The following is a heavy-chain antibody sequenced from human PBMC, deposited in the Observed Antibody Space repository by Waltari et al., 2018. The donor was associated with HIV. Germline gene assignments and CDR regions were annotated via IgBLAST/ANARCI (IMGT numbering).Heavy chain of an antibody. CDR3: ARDAKWDPGAFDI. V-gene: IGHV1-2*02. Sequence: QVQLVQSGAEVKKPGASVKVSCKASGYTFTGYYMHWVRQAPGKGLEWMGWINPNSGGTNSAQEFQGRVTRTRDTSISTAYMELSRLRSDDTAVYYCARDAKWDPGAFDIWCQGTMVTVSS. D-gene: IGHD1-26*01. J-gene: IGHJ3*02. CDR1: GYTFTGYY. CDR2: INPNSGGT.